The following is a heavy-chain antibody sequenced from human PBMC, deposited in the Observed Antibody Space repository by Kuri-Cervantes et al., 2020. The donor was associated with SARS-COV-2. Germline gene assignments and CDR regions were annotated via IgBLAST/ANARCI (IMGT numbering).Heavy chain of an antibody. D-gene: IGHD3-3*01. CDR1: GYTFTSYV. CDR2: MNPNSGNT. J-gene: IGHJ4*02. CDR3: ASEIFYDFWSGYYTGIGSGEPPGY. V-gene: IGHV1-8*02. Sequence: SVKVSCKASGYTFTSYVINWVRQATGQGLEWMGWMNPNSGNTGYAQKFQGRVTMTRDTSTSTVYMELSSLRSEDTAVYYCASEIFYDFWSGYYTGIGSGEPPGYWGQGTLVTVSS.